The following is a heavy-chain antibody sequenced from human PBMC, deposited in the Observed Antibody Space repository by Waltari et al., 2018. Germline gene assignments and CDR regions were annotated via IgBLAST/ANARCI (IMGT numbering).Heavy chain of an antibody. CDR2: ISYDGSNK. CDR3: ARGGAYSSSPLDY. CDR1: SSYA. Sequence: SSYAMHWVRQAPGKGLEWVAVISYDGSNKYYADSVKGRFTISRDNSKNTLYLQMNSLRAEDTAVYYCARGGAYSSSPLDYWGQGTLVTVSS. J-gene: IGHJ4*02. D-gene: IGHD6-6*01. V-gene: IGHV3-30-3*01.